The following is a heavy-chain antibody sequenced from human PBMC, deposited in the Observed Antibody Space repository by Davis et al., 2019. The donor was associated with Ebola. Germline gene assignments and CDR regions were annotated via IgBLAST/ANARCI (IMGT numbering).Heavy chain of an antibody. D-gene: IGHD5-24*01. Sequence: SETLSLTCAVSGGSTTSAVYSWSSSQKPPGKRLEWTGFVYSSGSTYYNPSLESRLTMSVDTSKNQFSLKLRSVTAADTAVYYCARPRRDGYSDFDYWGLGTLVTVSS. V-gene: IGHV4-30-4*07. CDR1: GGSTTSAVYS. CDR3: ARPRRDGYSDFDY. CDR2: VYSSGST. J-gene: IGHJ4*02.